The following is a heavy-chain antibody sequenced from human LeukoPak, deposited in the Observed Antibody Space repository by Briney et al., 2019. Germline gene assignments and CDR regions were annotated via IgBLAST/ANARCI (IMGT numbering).Heavy chain of an antibody. Sequence: SETLSLTCTVSGVSISSSSYYWGWIRQPPGKGLEWIGSTHYSGNTYYNPSLKSRVTISVDTSKNQFSLKLSSVTAADTAVYFCARTYYDSSDLYAFDIWGQGTMVTVSS. J-gene: IGHJ3*02. CDR1: GVSISSSSYY. D-gene: IGHD3-22*01. CDR2: THYSGNT. V-gene: IGHV4-39*01. CDR3: ARTYYDSSDLYAFDI.